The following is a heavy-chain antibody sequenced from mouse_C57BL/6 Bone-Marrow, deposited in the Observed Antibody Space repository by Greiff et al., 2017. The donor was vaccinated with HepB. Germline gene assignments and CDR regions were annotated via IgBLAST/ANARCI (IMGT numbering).Heavy chain of an antibody. J-gene: IGHJ3*01. V-gene: IGHV1-64*01. CDR1: GYTFTSYW. D-gene: IGHD1-1*01. CDR2: IHPNSGST. CDR3: ARPYYGSSPWFAY. Sequence: QVQLQQPGAELVKPGASVKLSCKASGYTFTSYWMHWVKQRPGQGLEWIGMIHPNSGSTNYNEKFKSKATLTVDKSSSTAYMQLSSLTSEDSAVYYCARPYYGSSPWFAYGGQGTLVTVSA.